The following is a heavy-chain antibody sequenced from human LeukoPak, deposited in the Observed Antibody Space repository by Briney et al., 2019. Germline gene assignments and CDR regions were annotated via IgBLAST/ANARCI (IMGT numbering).Heavy chain of an antibody. CDR2: ISGSGGST. CDR1: GFTFSSYW. Sequence: GGSLRLSCAASGFTFSSYWMSWVRQAPGKGLEWVSAISGSGGSTYYADSVKGRFTISRDNSKNTLYLQMNSLRAEDTAVYYCATYKGYYGSGSSPHWGQGTLVTVSS. CDR3: ATYKGYYGSGSSPH. D-gene: IGHD3-10*01. V-gene: IGHV3-23*01. J-gene: IGHJ4*02.